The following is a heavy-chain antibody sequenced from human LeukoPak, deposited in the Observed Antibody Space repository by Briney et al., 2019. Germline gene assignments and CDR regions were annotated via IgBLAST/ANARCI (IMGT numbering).Heavy chain of an antibody. D-gene: IGHD3-10*01. CDR2: ISGSGGTT. Sequence: GGSLRLSCAASRFTFSSYGMSWVRQAPGKGLEWVSGISGSGGTTYYADSVKGRFTISRDNSKNTLYLQMNSLRDEDTAVYYCAKSFWWFGEFSPFDIWGQGTMVTVSS. CDR1: RFTFSSYG. V-gene: IGHV3-23*01. J-gene: IGHJ3*02. CDR3: AKSFWWFGEFSPFDI.